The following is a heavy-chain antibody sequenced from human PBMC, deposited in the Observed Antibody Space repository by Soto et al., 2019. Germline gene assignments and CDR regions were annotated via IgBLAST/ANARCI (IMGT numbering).Heavy chain of an antibody. CDR3: ARMPGSGGGRTFHFDY. CDR1: GGTFSSYA. V-gene: IGHV1-69*01. CDR2: IIPIFGTA. Sequence: QVQLVQSGAEVKKPGSSVKVSCKASGGTFSSYAISWVRQAPGHGLECMGGIIPIFGTANYAQKFQGRVTITADESTSTGCMELSSLRSEDTAVYYCARMPGSGGGRTFHFDYWGQGTLVTVSS. D-gene: IGHD2-15*01. J-gene: IGHJ4*02.